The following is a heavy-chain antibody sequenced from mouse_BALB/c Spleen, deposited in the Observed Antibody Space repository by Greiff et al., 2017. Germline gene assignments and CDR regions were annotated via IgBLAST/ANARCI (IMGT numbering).Heavy chain of an antibody. D-gene: IGHD2-2*01. CDR2: ISYDGSN. Sequence: ESGPGLVKPSQSLSLTCSVTGYSITSGYYWNWIRQFPGNKLEWMGYISYDGSNNYNPSLKNRISITRDTSKNQFFLKLNSVTTEDTATYYCAREGNYGYLWFAYWGQGTLVTVSA. J-gene: IGHJ3*01. CDR1: GYSITSGYY. V-gene: IGHV3-6*02. CDR3: AREGNYGYLWFAY.